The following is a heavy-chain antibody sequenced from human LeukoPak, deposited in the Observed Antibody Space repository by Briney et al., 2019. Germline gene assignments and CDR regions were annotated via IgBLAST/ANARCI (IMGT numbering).Heavy chain of an antibody. CDR3: ARDRGSGDVFDY. CDR1: GYTFTGYY. D-gene: IGHD3-10*01. V-gene: IGHV1-2*06. J-gene: IGHJ4*02. Sequence: ASVKVSCKASGYTFTGYYMHWVRQAPGQGLDWMGRINPNSGGTSYAQRFQGRVTLTRDTSITTAYMELTSLRSDDTAVYYCARDRGSGDVFDYWGQGTLVTVSS. CDR2: INPNSGGT.